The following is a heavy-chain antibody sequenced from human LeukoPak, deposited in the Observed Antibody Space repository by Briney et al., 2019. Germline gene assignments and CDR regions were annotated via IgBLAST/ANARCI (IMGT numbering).Heavy chain of an antibody. CDR1: GYTFTSYG. CDR3: ARDWGTGYDLGIGY. CDR2: ISGYNGNT. D-gene: IGHD2-8*02. Sequence: ASVKVSCKASGYTFTSYGISWVRQAPGQGLEWMGWISGYNGNTMYSQKLKGRVTLTTDTSTSTAYLELRSPRSDDTAVYYCARDWGTGYDLGIGYWGQGTLVTVSS. V-gene: IGHV1-18*01. J-gene: IGHJ4*02.